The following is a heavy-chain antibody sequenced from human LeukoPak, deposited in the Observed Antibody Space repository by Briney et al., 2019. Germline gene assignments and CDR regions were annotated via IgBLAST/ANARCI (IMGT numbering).Heavy chain of an antibody. CDR1: GYTFTSYG. D-gene: IGHD5-12*01. Sequence: ASVRVSCKASGYTFTSYGISWVRQAPGQGLEWMGGFDPEDGETIYAQKFQGRVTMTEDTSTDTAYMELSSLRSEDTAVYYCATRTYSGYDWEFDYWGQGTLVTVSS. J-gene: IGHJ4*02. CDR2: FDPEDGET. CDR3: ATRTYSGYDWEFDY. V-gene: IGHV1-24*01.